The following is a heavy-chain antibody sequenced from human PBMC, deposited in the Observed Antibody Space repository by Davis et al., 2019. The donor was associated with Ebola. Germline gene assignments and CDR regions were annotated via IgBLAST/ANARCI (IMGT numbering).Heavy chain of an antibody. CDR3: ARHGGTGQGDP. CDR1: GGSFSGYY. V-gene: IGHV4-59*08. D-gene: IGHD1-1*01. Sequence: SETLSLTCAVYGGSFSGYYWSWIRQPPGKGLEWIGYIYYSGSTNYNPSLKSRVTISVDTSKNQFSLKLSSVTAADTAVYYCARHGGTGQGDPWGQGTLVTVSS. CDR2: IYYSGST. J-gene: IGHJ5*02.